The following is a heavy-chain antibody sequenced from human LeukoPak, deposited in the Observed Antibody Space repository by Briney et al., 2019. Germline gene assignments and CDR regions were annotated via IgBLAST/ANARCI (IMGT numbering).Heavy chain of an antibody. CDR1: GFTFSSYA. V-gene: IGHV3-30*04. Sequence: GGSLRLSCAASGFTFSSYAMHWVRQAPGKGLEWVAVISYDGSNKYYADSVKGRFTISRDNAKNPLYLQMNSLRAEDTALYYCAKDGGGRGAFDIWGQGTMVTVSS. CDR2: ISYDGSNK. J-gene: IGHJ3*02. CDR3: AKDGGGRGAFDI. D-gene: IGHD3-16*01.